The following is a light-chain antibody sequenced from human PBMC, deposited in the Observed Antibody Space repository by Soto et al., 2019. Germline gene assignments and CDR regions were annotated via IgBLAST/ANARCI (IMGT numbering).Light chain of an antibody. J-gene: IGLJ1*01. CDR1: SSDVGGYNY. V-gene: IGLV2-14*01. CDR3: SSYTSSSSYV. Sequence: QSALTQPASESGSPGQSITISCTGTSSDVGGYNYVSWYQQHPGKAPKLMIYDVSNRPSGVSNRFSGSKSGNTASLTISGLQAEDDADYYCSSYTSSSSYVFGTGTKVTVL. CDR2: DVS.